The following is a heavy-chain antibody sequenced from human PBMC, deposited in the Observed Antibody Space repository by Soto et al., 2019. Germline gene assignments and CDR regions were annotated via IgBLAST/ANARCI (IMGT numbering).Heavy chain of an antibody. D-gene: IGHD3-10*01. V-gene: IGHV4-31*03. Sequence: SETLSLTCTVSGGSISSGGYYWSWIRQHPGKGLEWIGYIYYSGSTYYNPSLKSRVTISVDTSKNQFSLKLSSVTAADTAVYYCARVGENWFDPWGQGTLVTVPS. CDR2: IYYSGST. CDR3: ARVGENWFDP. J-gene: IGHJ5*02. CDR1: GGSISSGGYY.